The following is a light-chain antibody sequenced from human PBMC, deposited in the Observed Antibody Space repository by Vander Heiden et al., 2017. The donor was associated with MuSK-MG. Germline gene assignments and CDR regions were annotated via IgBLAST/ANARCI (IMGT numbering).Light chain of an antibody. V-gene: IGLV2-14*01. J-gene: IGLJ1*01. CDR3: SSYTSSSNYV. CDR2: DVS. CDR1: SSDVGGYNY. Sequence: QSALTQPASVSGSPGPSITISCTGTSSDVGGYNYVSWYQQHPAKAPKLMIYDVSNRPSGVSNRFSGSKSGNTASLTISGLPAEDEADYYCSSYTSSSNYVFGTGTKVTVL.